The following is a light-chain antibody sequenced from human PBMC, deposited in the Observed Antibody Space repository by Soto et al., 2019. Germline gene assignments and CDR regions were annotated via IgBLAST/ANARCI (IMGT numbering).Light chain of an antibody. V-gene: IGKV1-5*03. Sequence: DMQMEQSPSTLSGSVGDYVSLTYRASQTISSWLAWYQQKPGKAPKLLIYKASTLKSGVPSRFSGSGSGTEFTLTISSLQPDDFATYYCQHYNTSPWTFGQGTKVDIK. CDR2: KAS. J-gene: IGKJ1*01. CDR3: QHYNTSPWT. CDR1: QTISSW.